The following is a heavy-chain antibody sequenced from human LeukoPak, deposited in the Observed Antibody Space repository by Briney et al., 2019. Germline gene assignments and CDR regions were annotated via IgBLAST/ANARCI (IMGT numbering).Heavy chain of an antibody. Sequence: GGSLRLSCEASGFTFGAYGMTWVRQAPGKGLEWVSGITGSSTWTYYADSVRGRFTISRDNSKSTLHLQMNNLTADDTAIYFCARGVEPLADNTLAYWGQGPLVSVSS. CDR1: GFTFGAYG. V-gene: IGHV3-23*01. J-gene: IGHJ4*02. CDR2: ITGSSTWT. D-gene: IGHD1-26*01. CDR3: ARGVEPLADNTLAY.